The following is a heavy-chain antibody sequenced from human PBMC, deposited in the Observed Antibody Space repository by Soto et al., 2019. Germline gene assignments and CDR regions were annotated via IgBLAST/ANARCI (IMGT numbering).Heavy chain of an antibody. J-gene: IGHJ6*02. CDR2: ISSSGSTI. CDR1: GFTFSDYC. CDR3: ARDLGTVGDSYYYYGMDV. V-gene: IGHV3-11*01. D-gene: IGHD2-21*02. Sequence: XGSLRLSCAASGFTFSDYCMSWIRQAPGKGLEWVSYISSSGSTIYYADSVKGRFTISRDNAKNSLYLQMNSLRAEDTAVYYCARDLGTVGDSYYYYGMDVWGQGTTVTVSS.